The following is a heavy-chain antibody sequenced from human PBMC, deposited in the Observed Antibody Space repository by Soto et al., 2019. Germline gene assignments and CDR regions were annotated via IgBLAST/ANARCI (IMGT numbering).Heavy chain of an antibody. CDR1: GFTFSNSA. CDR3: AAELYDDGTCYSFDL. Sequence: SVKVSCKTSGFTFSNSAVQWVRQARGQRLEWIAWIVVGSGTTNYAQNFQGRVTITRDMSTSTAYMELSSLRSEDTAVYYCAAELYDDGTCYSFDLWGQGTMVTVSS. D-gene: IGHD2-15*01. CDR2: IVVGSGTT. J-gene: IGHJ3*01. V-gene: IGHV1-58*01.